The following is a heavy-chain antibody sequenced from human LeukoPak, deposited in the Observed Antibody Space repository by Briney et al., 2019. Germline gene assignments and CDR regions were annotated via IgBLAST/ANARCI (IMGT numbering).Heavy chain of an antibody. D-gene: IGHD2-2*01. Sequence: MSSETLSLTCAVYGGSFSGYYWSWIRQPPVKGLEWIGEINHSGSTNYNPSLKSRVTISVDTSKNQFSLKLSSVTAADTAVYYCARAVRADIVVVPAATYNWFDPWGQGTLVTVSS. CDR1: GGSFSGYY. CDR2: INHSGST. CDR3: ARAVRADIVVVPAATYNWFDP. V-gene: IGHV4-34*01. J-gene: IGHJ5*02.